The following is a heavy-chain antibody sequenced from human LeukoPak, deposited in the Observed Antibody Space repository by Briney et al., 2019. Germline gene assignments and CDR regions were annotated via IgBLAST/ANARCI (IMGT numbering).Heavy chain of an antibody. V-gene: IGHV1-18*01. D-gene: IGHD5-18*01. Sequence: ASVKLSFKASGYAFTSYGISWGRNAPGQGLEWMGWISAYNGNTNYAQKLQGRVTMPTDTSTSTAYMELRSLRSDDTAVYYCARRGQNSYGFDYWGQGTLVTVSS. CDR3: ARRGQNSYGFDY. CDR1: GYAFTSYG. CDR2: ISAYNGNT. J-gene: IGHJ4*02.